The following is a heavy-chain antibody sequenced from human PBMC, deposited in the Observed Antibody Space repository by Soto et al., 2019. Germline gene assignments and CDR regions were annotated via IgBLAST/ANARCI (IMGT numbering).Heavy chain of an antibody. CDR3: AHRLGIRNDY. Sequence: QITLKESGPPLAKSTQNLTLTCTFSGFSLTTGGVGVAWIRQPPRKALEWLAVIYWDDDKRYSPSLKSRLTITKDTSKNQVVLTMTNMDPLDTATYYCAHRLGIRNDYWGQGALVIVSS. CDR1: GFSLTTGGVG. CDR2: IYWDDDK. D-gene: IGHD1-26*01. V-gene: IGHV2-5*02. J-gene: IGHJ4*02.